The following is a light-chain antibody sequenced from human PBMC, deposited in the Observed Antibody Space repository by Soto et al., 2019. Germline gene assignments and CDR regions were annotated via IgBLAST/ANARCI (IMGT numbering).Light chain of an antibody. V-gene: IGKV3-20*01. CDR3: QHYVTSPPLYF. CDR2: GAS. Sequence: EIVLMQSPGTLSLSPGERATLSCRASQSVSTCCLAWYQQKPGQAPRLLIYGASNRATGIPDRFSGSGSGTDFTLTISRLEPEDFAVYYCQHYVTSPPLYFFGQGTKLEIK. CDR1: QSVSTCC. J-gene: IGKJ2*01.